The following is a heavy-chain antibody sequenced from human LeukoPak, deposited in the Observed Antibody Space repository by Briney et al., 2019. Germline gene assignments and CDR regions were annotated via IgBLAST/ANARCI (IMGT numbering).Heavy chain of an antibody. D-gene: IGHD1-1*01. Sequence: SETLSLTCAVHGGSFSGYYWSWIRQPPGKGLEWIGYIYHSGSTYYNPSLKSRVTISVDRSKNQFSLKLSSVTAADTAVYYCARGTTGTFDYWGQGTLVTVSS. CDR2: IYHSGST. CDR1: GGSFSGYY. J-gene: IGHJ4*02. CDR3: ARGTTGTFDY. V-gene: IGHV4-34*01.